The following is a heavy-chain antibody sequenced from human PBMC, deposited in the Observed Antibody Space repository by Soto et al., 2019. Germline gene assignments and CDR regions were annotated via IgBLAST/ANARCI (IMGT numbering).Heavy chain of an antibody. V-gene: IGHV3-11*01. CDR1: GFTFSDYY. D-gene: IGHD5-12*01. CDR3: ARVRHGYSGYDYYFDY. J-gene: IGHJ4*02. Sequence: GGSLRLSCAASGFTFSDYYMSWIRQAPGKGLEWVSYISSSGSTIYYADSVKGRFTISRDNAKNSLYLQMNSLRAEDTAVYYCARVRHGYSGYDYYFDYWGQGTLVTVSS. CDR2: ISSSGSTI.